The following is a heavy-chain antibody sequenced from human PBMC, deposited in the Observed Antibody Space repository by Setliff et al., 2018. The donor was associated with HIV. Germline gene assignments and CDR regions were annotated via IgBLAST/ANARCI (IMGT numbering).Heavy chain of an antibody. CDR3: AKDTFSKVVATSLGY. CDR2: ISWDGGST. J-gene: IGHJ4*02. D-gene: IGHD5-12*01. CDR1: GFTFDDYS. V-gene: IGHV3-43*01. Sequence: GGSLRLSCAASGFTFDDYSMHWVRQPPGKGLEWVSLISWDGGSTYYADSVKGRFTISRDDSKNSLYLQMNSLRPEDTAFYYCAKDTFSKVVATSLGYWGQGTLVTVTS.